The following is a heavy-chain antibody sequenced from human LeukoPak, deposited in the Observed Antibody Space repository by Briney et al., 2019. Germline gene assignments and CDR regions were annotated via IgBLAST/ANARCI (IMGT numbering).Heavy chain of an antibody. D-gene: IGHD3-10*01. CDR1: GGCFSRYY. V-gene: IGHV4-34*01. CDR3: ARYGSGARQGTFDY. CDR2: INHSGST. J-gene: IGHJ4*02. Sequence: SETLSLTCAVYGGCFSRYYWSWIRQPPGKGLEWIGEINHSGSTNYNPSLKCRVTISVDMSKNQFSLKLSSVTAADTAVYYCARYGSGARQGTFDYWGQGTLVTVSS.